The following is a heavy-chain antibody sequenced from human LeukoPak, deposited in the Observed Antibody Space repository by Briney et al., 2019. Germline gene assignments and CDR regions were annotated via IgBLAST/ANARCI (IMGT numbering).Heavy chain of an antibody. V-gene: IGHV4-39*01. Sequence: SETLSLTCTVSGGSFSSGSYYWSWIRQPPGTGLEWIGYIYYSGSTYYNPSLKSRVTISVDTSKNQFSLKLSSVTAADTAVYYCATQGYSSGWTRFDPWGQGTLVTVSS. CDR3: ATQGYSSGWTRFDP. CDR2: IYYSGST. D-gene: IGHD6-19*01. J-gene: IGHJ5*02. CDR1: GGSFSSGSYY.